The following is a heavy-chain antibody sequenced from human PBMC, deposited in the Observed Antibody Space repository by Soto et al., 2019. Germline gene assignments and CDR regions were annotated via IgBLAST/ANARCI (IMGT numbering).Heavy chain of an antibody. J-gene: IGHJ4*02. CDR3: AASGSSGQFEH. CDR2: IYYSGST. Sequence: SVILRLPCTVSGGTVSIGGYDWIWIRQHPGKGLEWIGYIYYSGSTYYNPSLKSRLTISLDTSKNQFSLKLSSVTAADTAVYYCAASGSSGQFEHWAQGTLVPVSS. D-gene: IGHD3-10*01. CDR1: GGTVSIGGYD. V-gene: IGHV4-61*08.